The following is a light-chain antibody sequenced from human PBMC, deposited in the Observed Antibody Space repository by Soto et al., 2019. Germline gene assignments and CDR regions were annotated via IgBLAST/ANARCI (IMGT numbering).Light chain of an antibody. V-gene: IGKV3-15*01. CDR2: GSA. J-gene: IGKJ1*01. Sequence: EIVMTQSPVILSVSPGERATLSCRASQSVGTNLAWYQQKPGQAPRLLISGSATRATGIPARFSGGGSGTEFTLTVSSLQSEDFAVYYCQQYNNWPRTFGQGTKVEIK. CDR3: QQYNNWPRT. CDR1: QSVGTN.